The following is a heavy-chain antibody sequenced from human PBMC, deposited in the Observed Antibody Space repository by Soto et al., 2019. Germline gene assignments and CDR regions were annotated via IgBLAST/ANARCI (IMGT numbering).Heavy chain of an antibody. CDR3: ARGPEGGSGYDSERP. J-gene: IGHJ4*02. D-gene: IGHD5-12*01. CDR1: GGTFSSYT. CDR2: IIPILGIA. V-gene: IGHV1-69*02. Sequence: QVQLVQSGAEVKKPGSSVKVSCKASGGTFSSYTISWVRQAPGQGLEWMGRIIPILGIANYAQKFQGRVTITADNSTSTAYMELSSLRSEDTAVYYCARGPEGGSGYDSERPWGQGTLVTVSS.